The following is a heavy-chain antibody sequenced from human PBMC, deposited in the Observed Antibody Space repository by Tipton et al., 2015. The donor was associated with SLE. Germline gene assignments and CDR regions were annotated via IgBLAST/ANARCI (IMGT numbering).Heavy chain of an antibody. CDR2: VHSDETIT. CDR1: GFTFSSYW. D-gene: IGHD1-1*01. J-gene: IGHJ2*01. V-gene: IGHV3-74*01. CDR3: AKGPSGSHFDL. Sequence: SLRLSCAASGFTFSSYWMHWVRQAPGKGLVWVSRVHSDETITNYADSVKGRFTISRDNAKNTLYLQMNSLRAEDTAVYYCAKGPSGSHFDLWGRGTLVTVSS.